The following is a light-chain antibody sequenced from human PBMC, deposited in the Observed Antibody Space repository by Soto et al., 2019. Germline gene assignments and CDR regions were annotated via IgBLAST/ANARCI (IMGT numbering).Light chain of an antibody. CDR2: EVN. CDR1: DSDVGGYNY. Sequence: QSALTQPASVSGSPGQSITISCTGTDSDVGGYNYVSWFQQHPGKAPKLIVYEVNYRPSGVSTRFPASKSGNTASLTISGLQPDDEGDYYCCSYAPNNTWVFGGGTKLTVL. J-gene: IGLJ3*02. V-gene: IGLV2-14*01. CDR3: CSYAPNNTWV.